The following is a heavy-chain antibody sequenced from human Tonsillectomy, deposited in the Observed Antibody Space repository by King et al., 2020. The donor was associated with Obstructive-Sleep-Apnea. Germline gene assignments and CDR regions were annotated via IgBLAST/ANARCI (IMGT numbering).Heavy chain of an antibody. D-gene: IGHD3-16*01. CDR1: GFALSTRGVG. CDR3: ASGGFRLGESLATEFDY. CDR2: IYWDGDQ. J-gene: IGHJ4*02. V-gene: IGHV2-5*02. Sequence: TLKESGPTLVKPTQTLTLTCTFSGFALSTRGVGVGWIRQPPGKALEWLALIYWDGDQRYRPSLKNRLTITKDTSKNKVDLIMTNMDPADTATYYCASGGFRLGESLATEFDYWGQGAPVTVSS.